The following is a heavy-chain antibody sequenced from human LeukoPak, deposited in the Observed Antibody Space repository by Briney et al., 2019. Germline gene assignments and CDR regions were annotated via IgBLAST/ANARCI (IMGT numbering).Heavy chain of an antibody. CDR1: GYTFTGYY. Sequence: ASVKVSCKASGYTFTGYYMHWVRQAPGQGLEWMGWINPNSGGTNYAQKFQGWVTMTRDTSISTAYMELSRLRSDDTAVYYCARGREVVVAATPRWFDPWGQGTLVTVSS. CDR3: ARGREVVVAATPRWFDP. V-gene: IGHV1-2*04. J-gene: IGHJ5*02. CDR2: INPNSGGT. D-gene: IGHD2-15*01.